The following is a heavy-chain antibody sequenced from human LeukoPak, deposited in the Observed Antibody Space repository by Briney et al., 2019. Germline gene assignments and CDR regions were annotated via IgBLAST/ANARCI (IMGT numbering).Heavy chain of an antibody. CDR2: TYPGDSDT. V-gene: IGHV5-51*01. Sequence: GESLKISCKGSGFTFTSNWISWVRQMPGEGLEWMGITYPGDSDTRYSSSFQGQVTISADKSVNTAYLQWSSLKASDTAVYYCTTAARRRAYTYGNDGFHIWGQGTMVTVSS. CDR1: GFTFTSNW. CDR3: TTAARRRAYTYGNDGFHI. D-gene: IGHD5-18*01. J-gene: IGHJ3*02.